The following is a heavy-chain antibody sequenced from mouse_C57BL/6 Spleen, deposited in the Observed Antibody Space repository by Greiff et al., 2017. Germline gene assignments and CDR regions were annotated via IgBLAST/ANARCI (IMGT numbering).Heavy chain of an antibody. CDR1: GYAFSSSW. Sequence: VQLQQSGPELVKPGASVKISCKASGYAFSSSWLNWVKQRPGTGLEWIGRLYPGDGDTNYNGKFKGKATLTADKSSSTAYMQLSSLTSEDSAVYFCAREYYGSSWFDYWGQGTTLTVSS. V-gene: IGHV1-82*01. D-gene: IGHD1-1*01. J-gene: IGHJ2*01. CDR3: AREYYGSSWFDY. CDR2: LYPGDGDT.